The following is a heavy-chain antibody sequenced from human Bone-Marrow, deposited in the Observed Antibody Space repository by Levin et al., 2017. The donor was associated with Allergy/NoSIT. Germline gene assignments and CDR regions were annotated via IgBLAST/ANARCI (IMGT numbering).Heavy chain of an antibody. D-gene: IGHD1-7*01. CDR1: GGSISSGDNF. J-gene: IGHJ4*02. V-gene: IGHV4-30-4*01. CDR3: ARTLTGTTPFDY. CDR2: IYYSGDT. Sequence: RHSETLSLTCAVSGGSISSGDNFWSWIRQPPGKGLEWIGYIYYSGDTHYNPSLKSRVTMSLDTANNQFSLKLSSVTAADTAVYFCARTLTGTTPFDYWGQGTLVTVSS.